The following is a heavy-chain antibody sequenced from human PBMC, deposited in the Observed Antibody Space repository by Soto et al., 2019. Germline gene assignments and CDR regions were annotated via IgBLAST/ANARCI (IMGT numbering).Heavy chain of an antibody. D-gene: IGHD1-1*01. CDR3: ARGRYGDY. V-gene: IGHV1-18*01. CDR2: ISAHNGNT. CDR1: GYAFTTYG. J-gene: IGHJ4*02. Sequence: QVHLVQSGAEVKKPGASVKVSCKGSGYAFTTYGITWVRQAPGQELEWMGWISAHNGNTNYAQKLQGRVTVTRDTSTSTAYMELRSLRSDDTAVYYCARGRYGDYWGQAALVTVSS.